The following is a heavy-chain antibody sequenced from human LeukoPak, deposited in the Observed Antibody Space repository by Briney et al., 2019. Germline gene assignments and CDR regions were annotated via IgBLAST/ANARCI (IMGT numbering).Heavy chain of an antibody. D-gene: IGHD3-10*01. CDR3: ARDLWFGETHY. J-gene: IGHJ4*02. Sequence: PGGALRLSCAASGCTFSSYEMNSVRQAPGRGLEWVADIRSSGSVIYYADSVKGRFTISRHNAKNSLYLQMNSLRAEDAALYYCARDLWFGETHYWGQGTLVTVSS. CDR2: IRSSGSVI. CDR1: GCTFSSYE. V-gene: IGHV3-48*03.